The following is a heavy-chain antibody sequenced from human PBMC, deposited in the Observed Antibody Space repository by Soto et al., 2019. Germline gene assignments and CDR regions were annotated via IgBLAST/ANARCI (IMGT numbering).Heavy chain of an antibody. CDR1: GDSVSSNSAA. CDR2: TYYRSKWYN. D-gene: IGHD3-22*01. J-gene: IGHJ6*02. Sequence: KQSQTLSLTCAISGDSVSSNSAAWNWIRQSPSRGLEWLGRTYYRSKWYNDYAVSVKSRITINPDTSKNQFSLQLNSVTPEDTAVYYCARVKAAYYYDSSGYPYYYGMDVWGQGTTVTVSS. V-gene: IGHV6-1*01. CDR3: ARVKAAYYYDSSGYPYYYGMDV.